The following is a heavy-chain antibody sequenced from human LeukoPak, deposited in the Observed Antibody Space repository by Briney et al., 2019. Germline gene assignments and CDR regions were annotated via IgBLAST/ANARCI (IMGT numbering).Heavy chain of an antibody. CDR2: ISSDGSDK. V-gene: IGHV3-30*04. Sequence: GGSLRLSCVASGFIFSSYVMHWVRQAPGKGLEWVALISSDGSDKDYADSVKGRFTISRDNSKNTLYLQMNSLRAEDTAVYYCAKGEKMAIWRRTYNLFESWGQGTLVTVSS. CDR3: AKGEKMAIWRRTYNLFES. CDR1: GFIFSSYV. J-gene: IGHJ5*01. D-gene: IGHD5-24*01.